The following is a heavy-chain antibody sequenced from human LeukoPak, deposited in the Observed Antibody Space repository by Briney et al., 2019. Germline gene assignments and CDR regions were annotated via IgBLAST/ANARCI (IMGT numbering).Heavy chain of an antibody. V-gene: IGHV3-30*04. CDR3: ARDMGITMVRGVLDY. J-gene: IGHJ4*02. CDR1: GFTFSSYA. Sequence: PGRSLRLSCAASGFTFSSYAMHWVRQAPGKGLEWAAVISYDGSNKYYADSVKGRFTISRDNSKNTLYLQMNSLRAEDTAVYYCARDMGITMVRGVLDYWGQGTLVTVSS. D-gene: IGHD3-10*01. CDR2: ISYDGSNK.